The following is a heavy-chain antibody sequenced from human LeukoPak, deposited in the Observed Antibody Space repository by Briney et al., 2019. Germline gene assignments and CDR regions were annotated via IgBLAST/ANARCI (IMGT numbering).Heavy chain of an antibody. J-gene: IGHJ4*02. CDR3: ARGGEGVVIPFDY. Sequence: SETLSLTCTVPGGSINNYYWSWIRQPPGKGLEWIGYIYYSGSTNYNPSLKSRVTISVDTSKNQFSLKLSSVTAADTAVYYCARGGEGVVIPFDYWGQGTLVTVSS. V-gene: IGHV4-59*01. CDR1: GGSINNYY. CDR2: IYYSGST. D-gene: IGHD3-3*01.